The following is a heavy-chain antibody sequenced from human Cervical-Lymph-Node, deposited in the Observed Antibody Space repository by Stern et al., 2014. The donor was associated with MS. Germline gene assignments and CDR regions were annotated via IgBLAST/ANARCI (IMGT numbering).Heavy chain of an antibody. Sequence: QLVESGPEVKKPGTSVKVSCKASVFTFTSSAVQWVRQARGQRLEWLGWIVVGSGYTNYAQKFQERVTITRDMSTSTAYMELSSLRSEDTAIYFCAAASLARYYYYGMDVWGQGTTVTVSS. V-gene: IGHV1-58*01. J-gene: IGHJ6*02. CDR2: IVVGSGYT. CDR3: AAASLARYYYYGMDV. D-gene: IGHD5-12*01. CDR1: VFTFTSSA.